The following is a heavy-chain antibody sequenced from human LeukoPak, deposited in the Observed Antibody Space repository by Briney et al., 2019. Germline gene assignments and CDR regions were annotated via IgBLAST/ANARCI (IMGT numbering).Heavy chain of an antibody. CDR1: GYTFTSYG. CDR2: ISAYNGNT. CDR3: ARLLSYYYDSSGQSDY. Sequence: GASVKVSCKASGYTFTSYGISWERQAPGQGLEWMGWISAYNGNTNYAQKLQGRVTMTTDTSTCTAYMALRSLRSDDTAMYYCARLLSYYYDSSGQSDYWGQGTLVTVS. V-gene: IGHV1-18*01. D-gene: IGHD3-22*01. J-gene: IGHJ4*02.